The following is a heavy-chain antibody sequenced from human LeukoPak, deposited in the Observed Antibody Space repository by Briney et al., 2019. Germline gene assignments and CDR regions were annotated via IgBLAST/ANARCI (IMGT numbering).Heavy chain of an antibody. CDR2: ISSSGDST. Sequence: GGSLRLSCAASGFTFSSYPMYWVRQAPGKGLEYLSAISSSGDSTYYANSVKGRFTISRDNSKNTLYLQMGSLRPEDMAVYYCARRLPAYYYYGMDVWGQGTTVTASS. D-gene: IGHD2-15*01. CDR1: GFTFSSYP. J-gene: IGHJ6*02. CDR3: ARRLPAYYYYGMDV. V-gene: IGHV3-64*01.